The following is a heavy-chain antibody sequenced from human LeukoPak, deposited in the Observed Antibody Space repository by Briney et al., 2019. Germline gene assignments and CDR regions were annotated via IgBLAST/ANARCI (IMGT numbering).Heavy chain of an antibody. CDR2: TYYRSKWYN. V-gene: IGHV6-1*01. Sequence: SQTLSLTCAISGDSVSSNSAAWNWIRQSPPRGLEWLGRTYYRSKWYNDYAVSVKSRITINPDTSKNQFSLQLSSVTAADTAVYYCARGEYSSGWYFDYWGQGTLVTVSS. CDR3: ARGEYSSGWYFDY. J-gene: IGHJ4*02. CDR1: GDSVSSNSAA. D-gene: IGHD6-19*01.